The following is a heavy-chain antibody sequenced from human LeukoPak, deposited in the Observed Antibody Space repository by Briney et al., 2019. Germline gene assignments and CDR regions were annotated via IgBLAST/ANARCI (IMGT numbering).Heavy chain of an antibody. CDR3: ARGPYYDFWSGYSMGAFDI. Sequence: ASVKVSCKASGYTFTGYYMHWVRQAPGQGLEWMGWISGYNGNTNYGEKVQGRLTMTLGTSTTTAYMELSGLRSDDTAVYYCARGPYYDFWSGYSMGAFDIWGQGTMVTVSS. CDR2: ISGYNGNT. CDR1: GYTFTGYY. V-gene: IGHV1-18*04. J-gene: IGHJ3*02. D-gene: IGHD3-3*01.